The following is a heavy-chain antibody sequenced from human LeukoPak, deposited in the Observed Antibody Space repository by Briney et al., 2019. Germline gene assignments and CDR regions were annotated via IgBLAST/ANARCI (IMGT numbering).Heavy chain of an antibody. CDR2: ISYDGSNK. CDR3: AKALTLSFDY. CDR1: GFTFSSYG. V-gene: IGHV3-30*18. J-gene: IGHJ4*02. Sequence: GGSLRLSCAASGFTFSSYGMHWVRQAPGKGLEWVAVISYDGSNKYYADSVKGRFTISRDNSKNTLYLQMNSLRAEDTAVYYCAKALTLSFDYWGQGTLSPSPQ.